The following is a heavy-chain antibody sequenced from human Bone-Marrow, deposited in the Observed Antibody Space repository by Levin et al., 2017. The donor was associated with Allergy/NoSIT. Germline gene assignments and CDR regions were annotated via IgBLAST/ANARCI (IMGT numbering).Heavy chain of an antibody. J-gene: IGHJ4*02. Sequence: GASVKVSCKTSGYTFSAYHIHWVRQAPGQGLEWVAVVYSSSGRRDYLQKLQGRVTVTRDTSTSTVYMELSSLRSEDTAVYFCVRGGYDTGGYWGQGTLVTVSS. CDR1: GYTFSAYH. CDR2: VYSSSGRR. CDR3: VRGGYDTGGY. D-gene: IGHD3-3*01. V-gene: IGHV1-46*04.